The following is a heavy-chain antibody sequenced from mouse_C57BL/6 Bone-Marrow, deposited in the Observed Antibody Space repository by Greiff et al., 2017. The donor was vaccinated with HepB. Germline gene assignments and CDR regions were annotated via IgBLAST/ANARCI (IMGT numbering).Heavy chain of an antibody. CDR3: ARDRITTVVGAMDY. V-gene: IGHV5-16*01. J-gene: IGHJ4*01. D-gene: IGHD1-1*01. Sequence: EVKLVESEGGLVQPGSSMKLSCTASGFTFSDYYMAWVRQVPEKGLEWVANINYDGSSTYYLDSLKSRFIISRDNAKNILYLQMSSLKSEDTATYYCARDRITTVVGAMDYWGQGTSVTVSS. CDR2: INYDGSST. CDR1: GFTFSDYY.